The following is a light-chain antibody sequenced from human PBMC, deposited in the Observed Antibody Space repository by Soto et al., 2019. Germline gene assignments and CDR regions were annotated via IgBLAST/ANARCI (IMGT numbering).Light chain of an antibody. CDR1: QSVSSSY. CDR3: QQYGSAPRT. J-gene: IGKJ1*01. V-gene: IGKV3-20*01. CDR2: GAS. Sequence: EIVLTHSPGTLSLSPWEIATLSCRASQSVSSSYLAWYQQKPGQAPRLLIYGASGRATGIPDRFSGSGSGTDFTLTISCLEPEDFAVYYCQQYGSAPRTFGQGTKVDIK.